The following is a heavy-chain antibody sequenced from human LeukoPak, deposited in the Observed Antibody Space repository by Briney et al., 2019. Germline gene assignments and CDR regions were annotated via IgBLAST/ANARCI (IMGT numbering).Heavy chain of an antibody. CDR1: GFTFSSYG. CDR3: GAGGPDY. J-gene: IGHJ4*02. D-gene: IGHD3-16*01. CDR2: ISYDGSNK. Sequence: GGSLRLSCAASGFTFSSYGMHWVRQAPGKGLEWVAVISYDGSNKYYADSVKGRFTISRDNAKNSLYLQMNSLRAEDTAVYYCGAGGPDYWGQGTLVTVSS. V-gene: IGHV3-30*03.